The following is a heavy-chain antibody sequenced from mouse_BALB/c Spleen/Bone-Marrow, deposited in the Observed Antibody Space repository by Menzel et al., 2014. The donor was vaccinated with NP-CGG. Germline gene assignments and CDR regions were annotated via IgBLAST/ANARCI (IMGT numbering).Heavy chain of an antibody. V-gene: IGHV14-3*02. Sequence: VQLQQSGAELVKPGASVKLSCTAFGFNIKDTYMHWVKQRPEQGLEWIGRIDPANGNTKYDPKFQGKATITADTSSNTACLQLSSLTSEDTAVYDCGGYDYYQAWFAYWGQGTLVTVSA. CDR3: GGYDYYQAWFAY. CDR1: GFNIKDTY. CDR2: IDPANGNT. J-gene: IGHJ3*01. D-gene: IGHD2-4*01.